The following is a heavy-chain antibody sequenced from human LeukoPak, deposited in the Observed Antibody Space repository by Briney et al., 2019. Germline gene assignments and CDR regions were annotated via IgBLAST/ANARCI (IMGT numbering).Heavy chain of an antibody. CDR1: GYSFTNFD. Sequence: ASVKVSCKASGYSFTNFDINWVRQAPGQGPEWMGWMDPKSGNTGYAQKFQGRVTITRDTSISTAYMELSSLRSEDTAVYYCARFASSSWYYFDSWGQGTLVTVSS. V-gene: IGHV1-8*03. D-gene: IGHD6-13*01. CDR3: ARFASSSWYYFDS. CDR2: MDPKSGNT. J-gene: IGHJ4*02.